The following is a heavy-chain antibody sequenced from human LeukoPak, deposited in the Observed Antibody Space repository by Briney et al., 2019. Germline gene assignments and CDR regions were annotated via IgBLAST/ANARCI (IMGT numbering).Heavy chain of an antibody. CDR1: GFTFSYQE. J-gene: IGHJ4*02. CDR3: ARDGDIAVATAPYYFDY. V-gene: IGHV3-48*03. D-gene: IGHD6-19*01. CDR2: ITGGSTTK. Sequence: PGGSLRLSCAASGFTFSYQEMIWVRQAPGKGLEWVSYITGGSTTKNYADSVKGRFTISRDNAKNSLYLQMNSLRAEDTAIYYCARDGDIAVATAPYYFDYWGQGILVTVSS.